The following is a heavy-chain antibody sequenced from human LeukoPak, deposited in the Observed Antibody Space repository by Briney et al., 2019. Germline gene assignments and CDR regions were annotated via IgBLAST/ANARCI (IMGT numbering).Heavy chain of an antibody. D-gene: IGHD6-6*01. CDR2: IYWDDDK. CDR3: AHRKGGSSYEH. CDR1: GFSLTTSGVG. Sequence: SGPTLVKPTQTLTLTCTFSGFSLTTSGVGVGWIRQPPGKALEWLALIYWDDDKRLSPSLKTRLTITKDTSKNQVVLTMTNMDPVDTATYYCAHRKGGSSYEHWGQGTLVTVSS. J-gene: IGHJ1*01. V-gene: IGHV2-5*02.